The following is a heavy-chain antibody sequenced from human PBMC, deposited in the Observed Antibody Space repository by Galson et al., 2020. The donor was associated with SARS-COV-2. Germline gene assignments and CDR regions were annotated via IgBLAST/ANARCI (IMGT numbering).Heavy chain of an antibody. Sequence: GESLKISCAASRITFSSYSMTWVRQAPGKGLEWGASISRSSGYLYYGGSLEGRVRISSDNARNSLYLEMNSLRDEDTAVYYCAGGMIQGEGDCHAVDVWGQGTTVTVSS. CDR2: ISRSSGYL. J-gene: IGHJ6*02. D-gene: IGHD3-10*01. CDR1: RITFSSYS. CDR3: AGGMIQGEGDCHAVDV. V-gene: IGHV3-21*01.